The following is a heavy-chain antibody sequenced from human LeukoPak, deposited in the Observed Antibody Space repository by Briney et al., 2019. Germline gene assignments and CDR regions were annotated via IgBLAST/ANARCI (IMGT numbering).Heavy chain of an antibody. D-gene: IGHD3-10*01. CDR2: IYYSGST. CDR3: ARDPIWFGEPC. Sequence: SETLSLTCTVSGGSISSGGYYWSWIRQHPGKGLEWIGYIYYSGSTYYNPSLKSRVTISVDTSKNQFSLKLSSVTAADTAVYYCARDPIWFGEPCWGQGTLVTVSS. CDR1: GGSISSGGYY. V-gene: IGHV4-31*03. J-gene: IGHJ4*02.